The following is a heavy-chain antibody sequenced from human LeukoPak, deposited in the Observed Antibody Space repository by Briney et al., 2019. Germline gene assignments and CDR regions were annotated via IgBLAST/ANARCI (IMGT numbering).Heavy chain of an antibody. CDR1: GGSFSGYY. V-gene: IGHV4-34*01. J-gene: IGHJ1*01. CDR2: INHSGST. D-gene: IGHD3-22*01. Sequence: NPSETLSLTCAVYGGSFSGYYWSWIRQPPGKGLEWIGEINHSGSTNYNPSLKSRVTISVDTSKNQYSLKLSSGTAADTAVYYCARPMYYYDSSGYYYSRRSEYFQHWGQGTLVTVSS. CDR3: ARPMYYYDSSGYYYSRRSEYFQH.